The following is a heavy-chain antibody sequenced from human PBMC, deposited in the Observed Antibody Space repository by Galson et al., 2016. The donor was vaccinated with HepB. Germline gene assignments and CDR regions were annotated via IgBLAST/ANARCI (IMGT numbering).Heavy chain of an antibody. Sequence: SLRLSCAASGFTLDHYAMHWVRQAPGKGQEWVSGISWNSGSIGYADSVKGRFTISRDDAKNSLYLQMNSLRAGDTALYYCAKDSGAYYYDSSGYRRNAFDIWGQGTMVTVSS. CDR3: AKDSGAYYYDSSGYRRNAFDI. V-gene: IGHV3-9*01. D-gene: IGHD3-22*01. CDR2: ISWNSGSI. J-gene: IGHJ3*02. CDR1: GFTLDHYA.